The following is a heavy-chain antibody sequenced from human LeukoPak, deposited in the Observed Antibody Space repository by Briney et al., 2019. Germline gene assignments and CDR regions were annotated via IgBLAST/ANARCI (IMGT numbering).Heavy chain of an antibody. CDR1: GCTISSGGYS. D-gene: IGHD3-16*02. CDR3: ARGFGGVIVIPYYFDY. J-gene: IGHJ4*02. V-gene: IGHV4-30-2*01. CDR2: IYHSGST. Sequence: SQTLNLTCDVSGCTISSGGYSWSWIRPPPGQGLEWIGYIYHSGSTYDNPSLKSRFTISVDRSKNQFSLKLSSVTAADTAVYYCARGFGGVIVIPYYFDYWGQGTLVTVSS.